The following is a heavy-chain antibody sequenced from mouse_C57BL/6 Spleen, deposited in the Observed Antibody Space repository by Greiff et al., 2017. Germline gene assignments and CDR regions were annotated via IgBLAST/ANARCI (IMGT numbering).Heavy chain of an antibody. J-gene: IGHJ3*01. Sequence: VQLQQPGAELVKPGASVKLSCKASGYTFTSYWMQWVKQRPGPGLEWIGEIDPSDSYTNYNQKFKGKATLTVDTSSSTAYMQLSSLTSEDSAVYYCAREGYCYGAYWGQGTLVTVSA. CDR2: IDPSDSYT. V-gene: IGHV1-50*01. CDR3: AREGYCYGAY. CDR1: GYTFTSYW. D-gene: IGHD2-12*01.